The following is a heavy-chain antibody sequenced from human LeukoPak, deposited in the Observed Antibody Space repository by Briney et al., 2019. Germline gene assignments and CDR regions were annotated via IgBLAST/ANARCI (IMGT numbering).Heavy chain of an antibody. CDR1: GGSISSYY. CDR3: AREVVLVRGVIND. CDR2: IYYSGST. V-gene: IGHV4-59*12. D-gene: IGHD3-10*01. Sequence: SETLSLTCTVSGGSISSYYWSWIRQPPGKGLEWIGYIYYSGSTNYNPSLKSRVTISVDTSKNQFSLKLSSVTAADTAVYYCAREVVLVRGVINDWGQGTLVAVSS. J-gene: IGHJ4*02.